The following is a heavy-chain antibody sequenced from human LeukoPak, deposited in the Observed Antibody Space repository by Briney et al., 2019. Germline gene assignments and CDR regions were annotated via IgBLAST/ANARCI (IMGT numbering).Heavy chain of an antibody. D-gene: IGHD6-19*01. J-gene: IGHJ4*02. Sequence: NPSETLSLTCAVYGGSFSGYYWSWIRQPPGKGLEWIGEINHSGSTNYNPSLKSRVTISVDTSKNQFSLKLSSVTAADTAVYYCARQWLKYYFDYWGQGTLVTVSS. CDR2: INHSGST. CDR3: ARQWLKYYFDY. CDR1: GGSFSGYY. V-gene: IGHV4-34*01.